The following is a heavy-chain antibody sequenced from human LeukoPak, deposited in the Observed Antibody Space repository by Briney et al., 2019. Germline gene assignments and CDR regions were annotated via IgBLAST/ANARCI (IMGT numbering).Heavy chain of an antibody. CDR2: IYYSGST. Sequence: PSETLSLTCTVSGGSISSSSYYWGWIRQPPGKGLEWIGSIYYSGSTYYNPSLKSRVTISVDTSKNQFSLKLSSVTAADTAVYYCASLEGWLLLGDYFDYWGQGTLVTVSS. D-gene: IGHD2-15*01. V-gene: IGHV4-39*07. CDR3: ASLEGWLLLGDYFDY. CDR1: GGSISSSSYY. J-gene: IGHJ4*02.